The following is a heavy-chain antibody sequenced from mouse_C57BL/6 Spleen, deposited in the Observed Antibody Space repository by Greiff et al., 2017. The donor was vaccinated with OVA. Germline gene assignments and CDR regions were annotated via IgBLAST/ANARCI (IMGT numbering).Heavy chain of an antibody. CDR1: GYTFTSYW. J-gene: IGHJ4*01. CDR3: AITAQATYYAMDY. V-gene: IGHV1-50*01. CDR2: IDPSDSYT. Sequence: QVQLKESGAELVKPGASVKLSCKASGYTFTSYWMQWVKQRPGQGLEWIGEIDPSDSYTNYNQKFKGKATLTVDTSSSTAYMQLRSLTSEDSAVYSCAITAQATYYAMDYWGQGTSVTVSS. D-gene: IGHD3-2*02.